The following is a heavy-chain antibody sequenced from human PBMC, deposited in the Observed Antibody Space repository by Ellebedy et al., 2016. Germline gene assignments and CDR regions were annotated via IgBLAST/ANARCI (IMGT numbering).Heavy chain of an antibody. CDR2: IYYSGST. Sequence: SETLSLTCTVSGGSISSYYWSWIRQPPGKGLEWIGYIYYSGSTNYNPSLKSRVTISVDTSKNQFSLKLSSVTAADTAVYYCARDSSRNNYDSSGWVNWFDPWGQGTLVTVSS. CDR1: GGSISSYY. CDR3: ARDSSRNNYDSSGWVNWFDP. V-gene: IGHV4-59*01. D-gene: IGHD3-22*01. J-gene: IGHJ5*02.